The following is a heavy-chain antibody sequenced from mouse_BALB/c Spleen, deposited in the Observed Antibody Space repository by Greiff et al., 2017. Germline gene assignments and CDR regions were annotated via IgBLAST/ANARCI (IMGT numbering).Heavy chain of an antibody. J-gene: IGHJ4*01. V-gene: IGHV1-63*01. Sequence: QVQLKQSGAELVRPGTSVKISCKASGYAFTNYWLGWVKQRPGHGLEWIGDIYPGSGNTYYNEKFKGKATLTADKSSSTAYMQLSSLTSEDSAVYFCARAITTATDAMDYWGQGTSVTVSS. D-gene: IGHD1-2*01. CDR3: ARAITTATDAMDY. CDR1: GYAFTNYW. CDR2: IYPGSGNT.